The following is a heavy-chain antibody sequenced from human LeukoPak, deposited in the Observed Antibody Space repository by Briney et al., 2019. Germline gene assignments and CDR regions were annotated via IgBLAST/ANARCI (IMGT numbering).Heavy chain of an antibody. Sequence: GTLGLSCAASGFTFSSYGMSWVRQAPGKGLEWVSAISGSGGSTYYADSVKGRFTISRDNSKNTLYLQMNSLRAEDTAVYYCAKDPYYYVSSGVDWFDPWGQGTLVTVSS. CDR2: ISGSGGST. CDR3: AKDPYYYVSSGVDWFDP. D-gene: IGHD3-22*01. V-gene: IGHV3-23*01. CDR1: GFTFSSYG. J-gene: IGHJ5*02.